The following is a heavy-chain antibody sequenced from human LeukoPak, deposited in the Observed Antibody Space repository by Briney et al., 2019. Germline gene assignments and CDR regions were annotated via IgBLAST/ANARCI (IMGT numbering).Heavy chain of an antibody. J-gene: IGHJ4*02. CDR2: IYYSGST. D-gene: IGHD3-22*01. V-gene: IGHV4-39*01. CDR3: AGRTDYYDSSYYYQEGDY. CDR1: GGSISSNSYY. Sequence: PSETLSLTCTVSGGSISSNSYYWGWIRQPPGKGLEWIGSIYYSGSTYYNPSLKSRVTISVDTSKNQFSLKLSSVTAADTAVYYCAGRTDYYDSSYYYQEGDYWGQGTLVTVSS.